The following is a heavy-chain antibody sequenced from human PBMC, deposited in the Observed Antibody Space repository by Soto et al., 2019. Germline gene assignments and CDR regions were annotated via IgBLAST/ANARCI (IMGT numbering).Heavy chain of an antibody. Sequence: QMQLVQSGAEVKKTGSSVKVSCKASGYTFTYRYLHWVRQAPGQALEWMGWITPFNGNTNYAQKFQDRVTINRDTSASTAYMELSSLRSEDTAVYYCARSGYSSGWYHWYFDFWGRGTLVTVSS. CDR1: GYTFTYRY. V-gene: IGHV1-45*01. J-gene: IGHJ2*01. D-gene: IGHD6-19*01. CDR3: ARSGYSSGWYHWYFDF. CDR2: ITPFNGNT.